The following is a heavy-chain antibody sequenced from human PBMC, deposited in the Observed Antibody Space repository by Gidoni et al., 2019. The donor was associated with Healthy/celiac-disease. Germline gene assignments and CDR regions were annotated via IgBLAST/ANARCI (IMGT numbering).Heavy chain of an antibody. V-gene: IGHV3-64D*09. CDR1: GFTFSSYA. CDR3: VKQGPIVVVRGGAFDI. J-gene: IGHJ3*02. D-gene: IGHD3-22*01. CDR2: ISSNGGST. Sequence: EVQLVESGGGLVQPGGSLRLSCSASGFTFSSYAMHWVRQAPGKGLEYVTAISSNGGSTYYADSVKGRFTISRDNSKNTLYLQMSSLKAEDTAVYYCVKQGPIVVVRGGAFDIWGQGTMVTVSS.